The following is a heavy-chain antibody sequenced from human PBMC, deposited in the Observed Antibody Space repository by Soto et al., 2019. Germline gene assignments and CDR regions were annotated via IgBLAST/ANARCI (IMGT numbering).Heavy chain of an antibody. CDR2: IYSGGST. CDR3: ARDQDPYYFDY. CDR1: GFTVSSNY. J-gene: IGHJ4*02. V-gene: IGHV3-66*01. Sequence: EVQLVESGGGLVQPGGSLRLSCAASGFTVSSNYMSWVRQAPGKGLEWVSVIYSGGSTYYADSVKGRFTISRDNSKNTLYLQLNSLRAEDTAVYYCARDQDPYYFDYWGQGTLATVSS.